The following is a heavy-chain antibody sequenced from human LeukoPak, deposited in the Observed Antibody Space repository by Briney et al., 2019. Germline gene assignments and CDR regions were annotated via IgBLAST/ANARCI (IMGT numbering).Heavy chain of an antibody. V-gene: IGHV1-2*02. CDR1: GYTFTGYY. J-gene: IGHJ4*02. CDR2: INPNSGGT. Sequence: ASVKVFCKASGYTFTGYYMHWVRQAPGQGLEWMGWINPNSGGTNYAQKFQGRVTMTRDTSISTAYMELSRLRSDDTAVYYCARDPTLYYDFWSGYYPIDYWGQGTLVTVSS. CDR3: ARDPTLYYDFWSGYYPIDY. D-gene: IGHD3-3*01.